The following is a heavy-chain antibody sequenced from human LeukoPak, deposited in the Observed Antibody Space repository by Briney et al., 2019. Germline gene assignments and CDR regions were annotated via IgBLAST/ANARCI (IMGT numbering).Heavy chain of an antibody. D-gene: IGHD1-26*01. CDR1: GFTFSSYG. J-gene: IGHJ6*02. V-gene: IGHV3-30*18. CDR3: AKDGTPYYYGMDV. Sequence: GRSLRLSCAAPGFTFSSYGMHWVRQAPGKGLEWVAVISYDGSNKYYADSVKGRFTISRDNSKNTLYLQMNSLRAEDTAVYYCAKDGTPYYYGMDVWGQGTTVTVSS. CDR2: ISYDGSNK.